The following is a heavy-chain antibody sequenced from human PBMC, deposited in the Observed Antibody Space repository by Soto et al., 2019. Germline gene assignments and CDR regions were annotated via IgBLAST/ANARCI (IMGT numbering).Heavy chain of an antibody. CDR2: INPSGGST. D-gene: IGHD6-13*01. Sequence: ASVKVSCKASGYTFTSYYMHWVRQAPGQGLEWMGIINPSGGSTSYAQKFQGRVTMTRDTSTSTVYMELSSLRSEDTAVYYCARPNQSIAAAGKKRHDAFDIWGQGTMVTVSS. V-gene: IGHV1-46*03. CDR3: ARPNQSIAAAGKKRHDAFDI. J-gene: IGHJ3*02. CDR1: GYTFTSYY.